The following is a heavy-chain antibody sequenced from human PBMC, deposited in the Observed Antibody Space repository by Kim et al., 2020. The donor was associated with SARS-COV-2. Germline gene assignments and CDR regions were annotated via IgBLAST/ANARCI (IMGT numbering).Heavy chain of an antibody. J-gene: IGHJ6*02. CDR3: ARVPKGDYYGMDV. CDR1: GFTFSSHW. CDR2: INQDGSEK. Sequence: GSLRLSCAASGFTFSSHWMSWVRQAPGKGLEWVANINQDGSEKSYVDSVKGRFTISRDNAKNSLYLQMNSLRAEDTAMYYCARVPKGDYYGMDVWGQGTTVTVSS. V-gene: IGHV3-7*01.